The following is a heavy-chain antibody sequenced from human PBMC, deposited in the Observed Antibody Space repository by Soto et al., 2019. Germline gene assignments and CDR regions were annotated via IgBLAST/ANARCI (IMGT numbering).Heavy chain of an antibody. CDR2: ISGSGGST. CDR1: EFTFSSYA. CDR3: ARDRGYCVSSSCYLLDP. V-gene: IGHV3-23*01. D-gene: IGHD2-2*03. Sequence: HPGGSLRLSCAASEFTFSSYAMSWVRQAPGKGLEWVSGISGSGGSTYYADSVKGRFTISRDNSKNMLYLQMNSLRDEDTAVYFCARDRGYCVSSSCYLLDPWGQGTLVTVSP. J-gene: IGHJ5*02.